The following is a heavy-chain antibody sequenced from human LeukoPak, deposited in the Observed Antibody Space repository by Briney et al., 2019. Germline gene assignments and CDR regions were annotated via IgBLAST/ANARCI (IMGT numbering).Heavy chain of an antibody. Sequence: ASVKVSCKASGGTFSSYAISWVRQAPGQGLEWMGGIIPIFGTANYAQKSQGRVTITADESTSTAYMELSSLRSEDTAVYYCARVAAVITFVSWFDPWGQGTLVTVSS. CDR2: IIPIFGTA. J-gene: IGHJ5*02. CDR3: ARVAAVITFVSWFDP. CDR1: GGTFSSYA. D-gene: IGHD2-15*01. V-gene: IGHV1-69*01.